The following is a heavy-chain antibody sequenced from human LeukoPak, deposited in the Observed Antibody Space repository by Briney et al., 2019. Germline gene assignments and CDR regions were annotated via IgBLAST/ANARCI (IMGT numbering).Heavy chain of an antibody. CDR1: GYSISSGYY. D-gene: IGHD2-2*02. Sequence: SETLSLTCTVSGYSISSGYYWGWIRQPPGKGLEWIGSIYHSGSTYYNPSLKSRVTISEDTSKNQFSLKLSSVTAADTAVYYCAREWGGAYCSSTSCYSPFDYWGQGTLVTVSS. CDR2: IYHSGST. J-gene: IGHJ4*02. V-gene: IGHV4-38-2*02. CDR3: AREWGGAYCSSTSCYSPFDY.